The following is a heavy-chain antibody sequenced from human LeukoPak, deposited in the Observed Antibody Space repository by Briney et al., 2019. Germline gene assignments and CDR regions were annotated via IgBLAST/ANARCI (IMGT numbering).Heavy chain of an antibody. CDR1: GYTFTSYA. D-gene: IGHD3-3*01. CDR2: INAGHGKT. J-gene: IGHJ4*02. CDR3: ARDHDFWSGYSDY. Sequence: ASVKVSCKASGYTFTSYAIHWVRQAPGQRLEWMGWINAGHGKTKYSQKFQGRVTITSDTSASTAYMELSSLRSEDTAVYYCARDHDFWSGYSDYWGQGTLVTVSS. V-gene: IGHV1-3*01.